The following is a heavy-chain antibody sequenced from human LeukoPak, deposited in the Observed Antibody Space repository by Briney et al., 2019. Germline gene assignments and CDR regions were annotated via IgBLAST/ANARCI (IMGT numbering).Heavy chain of an antibody. CDR2: FVVGSGNT. V-gene: IGHV1-58*01. CDR3: AAPGGWLRDAFDI. J-gene: IGHJ3*02. D-gene: IGHD5-12*01. CDR1: GFTFTSSA. Sequence: SVKVSCKASGFTFTSSAVQWVRQARGQRLEWVGWFVVGSGNTNYAQKFQERVTITRDMSTSTAYMELSSLRSEDTAVYYCAAPGGWLRDAFDIWGQGTMVTVSS.